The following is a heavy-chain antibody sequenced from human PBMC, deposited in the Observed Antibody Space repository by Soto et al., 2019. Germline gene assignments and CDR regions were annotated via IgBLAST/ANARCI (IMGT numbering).Heavy chain of an antibody. J-gene: IGHJ4*02. V-gene: IGHV3-23*01. D-gene: IGHD3-10*01. CDR1: GFTFICYA. CDR2: ISGSGGST. Sequence: EVQLLESGGGLVQPGGSLRLSCAASGFTFICYAMSWVRQAPGKGLEWVSAISGSGGSTYYADSVKGRFTISRDNSKNTLYLQMNSLRAEDTAVYYCAKDRFRLLWFGERNLSFDYRGQGTLVTVSA. CDR3: AKDRFRLLWFGERNLSFDY.